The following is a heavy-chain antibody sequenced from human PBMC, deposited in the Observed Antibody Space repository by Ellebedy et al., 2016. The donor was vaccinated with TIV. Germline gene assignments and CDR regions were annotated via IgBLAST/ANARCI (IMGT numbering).Heavy chain of an antibody. J-gene: IGHJ5*02. V-gene: IGHV4-59*08. D-gene: IGHD6-13*01. CDR2: IYYSGIT. Sequence: GSLRLSCTVSGGSISSYYWSWIRQPPGKGLEWIGYIYYSGITHYNPSLKIRVTISVDTSKNQFSLKLSSVTAADTAVYYCAGSPLRGWQQLVLGWFDPWGQGTLVTFSS. CDR3: AGSPLRGWQQLVLGWFDP. CDR1: GGSISSYY.